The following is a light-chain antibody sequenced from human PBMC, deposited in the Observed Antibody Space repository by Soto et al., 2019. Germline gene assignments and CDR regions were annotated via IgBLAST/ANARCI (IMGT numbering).Light chain of an antibody. J-gene: IGLJ2*01. CDR1: RSDVGGYNY. CDR3: CSYAGSFVV. Sequence: QSVLTQPRSVSGSAGQSVTISCTGTRSDVGGYNYVSWYQQHPVKAPKLMIYDVSKRPAGVPDRFSGSKSGNTASLTISGLQAEDEADYYCCSYAGSFVVFGGGTKLTVL. V-gene: IGLV2-11*01. CDR2: DVS.